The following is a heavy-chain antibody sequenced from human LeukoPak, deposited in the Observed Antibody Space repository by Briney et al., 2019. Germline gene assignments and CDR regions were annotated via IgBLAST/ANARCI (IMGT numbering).Heavy chain of an antibody. CDR2: INPSSGSA. V-gene: IGHV1-46*01. Sequence: ASVKVSCKASGYTFSDYYIHWVRQAPGQGPEWMGMINPSSGSATYAQKFQGSVTMTRDTSTTTLYMELSSLRSEDTAVYYCARDWAHGSFDYWGQGTPVIVSS. J-gene: IGHJ4*02. D-gene: IGHD3-10*01. CDR1: GYTFSDYY. CDR3: ARDWAHGSFDY.